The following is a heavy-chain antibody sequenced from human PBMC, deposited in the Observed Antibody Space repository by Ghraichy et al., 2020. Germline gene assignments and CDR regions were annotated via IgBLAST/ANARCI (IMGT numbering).Heavy chain of an antibody. CDR2: IYHSGGT. V-gene: IGHV4-31*03. J-gene: IGHJ6*02. D-gene: IGHD2-8*02. CDR3: ARDHAGAYYYYAMDV. Sequence: SQTLSLTCTVYDDSITRRDYYWTSIRQQPGKGLEWIGYIYHSGGTYYNPSLKSRLTISVDTSKNQFSLKLSSVTAADTAVYYCARDHAGAYYYYAMDVWGQGTTVTVSS. CDR1: DDSITRRDYY.